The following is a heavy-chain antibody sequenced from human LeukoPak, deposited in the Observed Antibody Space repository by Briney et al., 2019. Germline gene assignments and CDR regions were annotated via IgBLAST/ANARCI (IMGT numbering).Heavy chain of an antibody. CDR1: GGSISSYY. J-gene: IGHJ4*02. V-gene: IGHV4-59*01. CDR2: IYYSGST. Sequence: SETLPLTCTVSGGSISSYYWSWIRQPPGKGLEWIGYIYYSGSTNYNPSLKSRVTISVDTTKNQFSLKLSSVTAADTAVYYCARDRGYSGYDYAYWGQGTLVTVSS. D-gene: IGHD5-12*01. CDR3: ARDRGYSGYDYAY.